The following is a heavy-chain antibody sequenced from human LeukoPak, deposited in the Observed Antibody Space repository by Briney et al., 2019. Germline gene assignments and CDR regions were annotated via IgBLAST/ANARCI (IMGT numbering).Heavy chain of an antibody. J-gene: IGHJ4*02. CDR2: IRTISSTK. D-gene: IGHD1-26*01. CDR3: EKLPIGSYPPQGNY. Sequence: PGGSLRLSCPASAFTLSIYSMSCVRQAPRKGREWVSYIRTISSTKNYADSVKDRFTISRHNAKNSLYRQMTSLRTEDTAVYHREKLPIGSYPPQGNYWGQGTLVTVSS. V-gene: IGHV3-48*04. CDR1: AFTLSIYS.